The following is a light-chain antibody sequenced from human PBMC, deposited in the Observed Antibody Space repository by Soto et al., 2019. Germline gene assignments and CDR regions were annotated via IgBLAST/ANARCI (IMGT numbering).Light chain of an antibody. Sequence: EIVMTQSPATLSVSPGDRATLSCRASQSVSSNLAWYQQKPGQAPRLLIYGASTRATGIPARFSGSGSGTEFTLTISSLQSEDFAVYYCQQRSNWPITFGQGTRVEIK. CDR1: QSVSSN. CDR2: GAS. J-gene: IGKJ5*01. V-gene: IGKV3-15*01. CDR3: QQRSNWPIT.